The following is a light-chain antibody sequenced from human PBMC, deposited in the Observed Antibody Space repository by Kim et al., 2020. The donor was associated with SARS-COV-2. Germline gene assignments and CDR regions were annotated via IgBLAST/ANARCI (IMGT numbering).Light chain of an antibody. V-gene: IGKV3-11*01. J-gene: IGKJ3*01. CDR3: QHRSNWPS. CDR1: QSVSSY. Sequence: SLSPGERATHSCRTSQSVSSYLAWYQQKPGQAPRLLIYDASNRATGIPARFSGSGSGTDFTLTISSLEPEDFAVYYCQHRSNWPSFGPGTKVDIK. CDR2: DAS.